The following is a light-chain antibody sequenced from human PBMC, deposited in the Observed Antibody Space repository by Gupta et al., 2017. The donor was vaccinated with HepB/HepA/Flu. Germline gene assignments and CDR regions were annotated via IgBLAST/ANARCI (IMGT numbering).Light chain of an antibody. J-gene: IGLJ1*01. CDR3: QVWDSSSDHYV. Sequence: SYVLTQPPSVSVAPGKSATLRCGGNHIGTTSAHWYQQKPGQAPVLVVYDDSDRPSGIPERFSGSNSGNTATLTISRVEAGDEADYYCQVWDSSSDHYVFGSGTKVTVL. CDR2: DDS. CDR1: HIGTTS. V-gene: IGLV3-21*03.